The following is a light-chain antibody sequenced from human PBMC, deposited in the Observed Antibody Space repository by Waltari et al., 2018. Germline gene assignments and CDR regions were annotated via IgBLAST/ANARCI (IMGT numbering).Light chain of an antibody. J-gene: IGLJ3*02. CDR1: TSNIGTNT. CDR2: ANY. V-gene: IGLV1-44*01. Sequence: QSVLTQPPSTSGTPGQTVTISCSGSTSNIGTNTVTWYQLLPGTAPKTVIFANYHRPSGVPDRFSASKSDTSASLVISGLQSEDEADYFCATWDDSLSGRVFGGETKVTVL. CDR3: ATWDDSLSGRV.